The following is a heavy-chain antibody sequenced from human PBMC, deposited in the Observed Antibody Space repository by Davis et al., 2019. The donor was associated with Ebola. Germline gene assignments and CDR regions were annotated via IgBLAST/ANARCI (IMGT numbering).Heavy chain of an antibody. CDR2: MNPNSGNT. V-gene: IGHV1-8*01. J-gene: IGHJ4*02. D-gene: IGHD6-13*01. Sequence: ASVKVSCKASGYTFTSYDINWVRQATGQGLEWMGWMNPNSGNTGYAQKFQGRVTMTRNTSISTAYMELSSLRSEDTAVYYCARHIAAAGKFDYWGQGTLVTVSS. CDR1: GYTFTSYD. CDR3: ARHIAAAGKFDY.